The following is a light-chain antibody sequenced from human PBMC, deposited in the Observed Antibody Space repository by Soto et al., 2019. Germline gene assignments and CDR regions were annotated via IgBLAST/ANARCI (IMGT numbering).Light chain of an antibody. CDR3: QQYGNSIT. J-gene: IGKJ5*01. Sequence: EIVVTQSPATLSVSLGERATLSCSASQSVTSNLAWYQQKPGQAPRLLIYGASTRATGTPARFSGSGSGTGFVITISRLEPEDVAVYYCQQYGNSITFGQGTRLEIK. CDR1: QSVTSN. CDR2: GAS. V-gene: IGKV3-15*01.